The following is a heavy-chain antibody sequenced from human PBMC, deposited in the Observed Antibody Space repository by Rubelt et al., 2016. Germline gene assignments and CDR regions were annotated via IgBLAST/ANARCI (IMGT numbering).Heavy chain of an antibody. CDR2: IKQDGSEK. V-gene: IGHV3-7*02. Sequence: VQPGGSLRLSCAASGFSFSSFWMYWVRQAPGKGLEWVANIKQDGSEKYYVDSVKGRFTISRDNAKNSLFMQMNSLRAEDTAVYYCVGGWGWLIEYWGQGTLVTVSS. D-gene: IGHD3-10*01. J-gene: IGHJ4*02. CDR3: VGGWGWLIEY. CDR1: GFSFSSFW.